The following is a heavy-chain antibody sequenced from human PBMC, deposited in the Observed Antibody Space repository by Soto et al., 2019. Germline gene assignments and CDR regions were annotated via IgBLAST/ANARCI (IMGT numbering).Heavy chain of an antibody. Sequence: GGSLRLSCSPSGFTFSSYAMHWVRQAPGKGLEYVSAISSNGGSTYYADSVKGRFTISRDNSKNTLYLQMSSLRAEDTAAYYCVKENRDFWSGYYIEALDDVDYWGQVTLVTVSA. CDR3: VKENRDFWSGYYIEALDDVDY. V-gene: IGHV3-64D*06. CDR2: ISSNGGST. J-gene: IGHJ4*02. D-gene: IGHD3-3*01. CDR1: GFTFSSYA.